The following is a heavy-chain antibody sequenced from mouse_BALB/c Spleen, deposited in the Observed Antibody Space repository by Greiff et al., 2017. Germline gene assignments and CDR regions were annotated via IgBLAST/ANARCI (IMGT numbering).Heavy chain of an antibody. V-gene: IGHV1S33*01. J-gene: IGHJ2*01. Sequence: SGPELVKPGALVKISCKASGYTFTSYDINWVKQRPGQGLEWIGWIYPGDGSTKYNEKFKGKATLTADKSSSTAYMQLSSLTSENSAVYFCARGGNGNYYFDYWGQGTTLTVSS. D-gene: IGHD2-1*01. CDR2: IYPGDGST. CDR1: GYTFTSYD. CDR3: ARGGNGNYYFDY.